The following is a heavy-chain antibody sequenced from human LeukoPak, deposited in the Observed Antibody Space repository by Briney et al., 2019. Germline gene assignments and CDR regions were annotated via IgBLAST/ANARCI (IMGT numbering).Heavy chain of an antibody. Sequence: GGSLRLSCAASGFTVSSNYMSWVRQAPGGGLEWVSGFSASDGSRYYADSVKGRFTISRDNSKNTLYLKINSLRAEDTAVYYCAKNIGGFDYWGQGTLVTVSS. CDR1: GFTVSSNY. V-gene: IGHV3-23*01. CDR2: FSASDGSR. D-gene: IGHD4-23*01. J-gene: IGHJ4*02. CDR3: AKNIGGFDY.